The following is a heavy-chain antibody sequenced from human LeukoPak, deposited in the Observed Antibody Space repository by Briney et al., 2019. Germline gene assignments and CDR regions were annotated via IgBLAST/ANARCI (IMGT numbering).Heavy chain of an antibody. Sequence: PGRSLRLSCAASGFTFSSYAMHWVRQAPGKGLEWEAVMSSDGSNKYYADSVKGRFTISRDNSKNTLYLQMNSLRAEDTAVYYCARDFYDSSGYSSGIDYWGQGTLVTVSS. CDR2: MSSDGSNK. D-gene: IGHD3-22*01. CDR3: ARDFYDSSGYSSGIDY. J-gene: IGHJ4*02. CDR1: GFTFSSYA. V-gene: IGHV3-30-3*01.